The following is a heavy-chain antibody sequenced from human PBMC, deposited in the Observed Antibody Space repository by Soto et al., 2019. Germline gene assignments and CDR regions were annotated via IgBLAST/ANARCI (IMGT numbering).Heavy chain of an antibody. V-gene: IGHV4-30-4*01. CDR3: AREAPGVGRFYYDY. D-gene: IGHD3-10*01. CDR1: GGSISSGDYY. J-gene: IGHJ4*02. CDR2: IYYSGST. Sequence: QVQLQESGPGLVKPSQTLSLTCTVSGGSISSGDYYWSWIRQPPGKGLEWIGYIYYSGSTYYNPSPKSRVTISVDPSKNQFSLKLSSVTAADTAVYYCAREAPGVGRFYYDYWGQGTLVTVSS.